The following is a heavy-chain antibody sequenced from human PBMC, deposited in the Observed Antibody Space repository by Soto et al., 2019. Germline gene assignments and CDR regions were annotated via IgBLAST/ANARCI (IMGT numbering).Heavy chain of an antibody. D-gene: IGHD6-19*01. CDR1: GFTFSSYG. J-gene: IGHJ6*02. CDR3: VKDGSSGWPYYYGLDV. CDR2: ISYDGRNK. V-gene: IGHV3-30*18. Sequence: QVQLVESGGGGVQPGRSLRLSCAASGFTFSSYGMHWVRQAPGKGLEWVAVISYDGRNKYYADSVKGRFTISRDNSKNTLYLQMSSLRAEDTAVYYCVKDGSSGWPYYYGLDVWGQGTTVTVSS.